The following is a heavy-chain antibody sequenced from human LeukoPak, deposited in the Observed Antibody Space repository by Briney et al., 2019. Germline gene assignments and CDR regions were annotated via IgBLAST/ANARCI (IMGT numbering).Heavy chain of an antibody. V-gene: IGHV3-66*01. Sequence: GGSLSLSCAASGFTVSNNYMSWVRQAPGQGLGWDSVIYSGGSTYYADSVKDRFTISRDNPKNTLYLQMNSLRAEDTAVYYCARENTAGPSDAFDIWGQGTMVTVSS. J-gene: IGHJ3*02. CDR1: GFTVSNNY. CDR2: IYSGGST. CDR3: ARENTAGPSDAFDI. D-gene: IGHD5-18*01.